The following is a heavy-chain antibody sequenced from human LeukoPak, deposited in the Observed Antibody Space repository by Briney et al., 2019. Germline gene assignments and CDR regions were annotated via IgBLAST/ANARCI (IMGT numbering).Heavy chain of an antibody. CDR1: GFAFSSYA. Sequence: GGSLRLSCAASGFAFSSYAMGWVRQAPGKGLEWVSAISGSGGSTYYADSVKGRFTISRDNSKNTLYLQMNSLRAEDTALYYCAKALTGQWLVNWFDPWGQGTLVTVSS. V-gene: IGHV3-23*01. D-gene: IGHD6-19*01. J-gene: IGHJ5*02. CDR3: AKALTGQWLVNWFDP. CDR2: ISGSGGST.